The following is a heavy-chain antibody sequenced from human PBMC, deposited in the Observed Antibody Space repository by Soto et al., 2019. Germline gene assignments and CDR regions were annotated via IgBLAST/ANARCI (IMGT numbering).Heavy chain of an antibody. CDR1: GASISSGDSF. V-gene: IGHV4-30-4*01. J-gene: IGHJ5*02. D-gene: IGHD6-19*01. CDR2: IYSGGST. CDR3: ARGRIAVAGTGGWRHSNWCDP. Sequence: SETLSLTCTFSGASISSGDSFWSWIRQPPGKGLEWIAYIYSGGSTYSNPSVKSRVTISVDTPKNQFSLKLSSVTAADTAVYYCARGRIAVAGTGGWRHSNWCDPWGQGTLVTVSS.